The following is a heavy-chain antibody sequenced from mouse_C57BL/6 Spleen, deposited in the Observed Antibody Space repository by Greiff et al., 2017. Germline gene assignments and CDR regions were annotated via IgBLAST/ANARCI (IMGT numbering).Heavy chain of an antibody. CDR2: IDPETGGT. D-gene: IGHD1-1*01. V-gene: IGHV1-15*01. CDR1: GYTFTDYE. J-gene: IGHJ4*01. Sequence: QVQLKQSGAELVRPGASVTLSCKASGYTFTDYEMHWVKQTPVHGLEWIGAIDPETGGTAYNQKFKGKAILTADKSSSTAYMELRSLTSEDSAVYYCTRRRVTTVVADYYAMDYWGQGTSVTVSS. CDR3: TRRRVTTVVADYYAMDY.